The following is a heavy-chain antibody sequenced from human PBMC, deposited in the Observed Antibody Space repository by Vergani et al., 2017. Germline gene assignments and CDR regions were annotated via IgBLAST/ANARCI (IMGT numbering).Heavy chain of an antibody. V-gene: IGHV4-59*12. Sequence: QVQLQESGPGLVKPSETLSLPCTVAGGSISSYYWSWIRQPPGKGLEWIGYIYYIGSTYYNPSLKSRLTISVDTSKNQFSLNLSSVTAADTAVYYCARDGGGYSYGSDYWYFDLWGRGTLVTVSS. CDR3: ARDGGGYSYGSDYWYFDL. D-gene: IGHD5-18*01. CDR2: IYYIGST. J-gene: IGHJ2*01. CDR1: GGSISSYY.